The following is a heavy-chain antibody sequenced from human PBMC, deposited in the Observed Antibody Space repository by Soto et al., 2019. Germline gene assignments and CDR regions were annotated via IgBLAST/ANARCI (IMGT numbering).Heavy chain of an antibody. V-gene: IGHV1-8*01. CDR2: MSPTSGNT. Sequence: SCKASGYTFTTYYIHWVRQATGQGLEWMGWMSPTSGNTGYAQKFQGRVTMTRDTSISTAYMELSSLGSEDTAIYYCARGVDAGVDVWGQGTTVTVSS. J-gene: IGHJ6*02. CDR1: GYTFTTYY. CDR3: ARGVDAGVDV. D-gene: IGHD1-1*01.